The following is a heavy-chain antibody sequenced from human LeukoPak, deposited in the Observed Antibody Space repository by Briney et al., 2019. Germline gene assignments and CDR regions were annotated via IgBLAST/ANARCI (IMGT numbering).Heavy chain of an antibody. V-gene: IGHV3-33*01. CDR3: ARDYMRAYFDY. CDR2: IWYDGSNK. CDR1: GFTFSSYG. Sequence: GRSLRLSCAASGFTFSSYGMHWVRQAPGKGLEWVAVIWYDGSNKYCASSVKGRFTISRENSKNPLYLQMNSLRAEDTAVYYCARDYMRAYFDYWGQGTLVTVSS. J-gene: IGHJ4*02.